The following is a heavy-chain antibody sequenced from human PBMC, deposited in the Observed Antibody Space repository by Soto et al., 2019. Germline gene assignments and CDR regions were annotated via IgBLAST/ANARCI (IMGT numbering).Heavy chain of an antibody. V-gene: IGHV3-9*01. CDR1: GFTFDDYA. J-gene: IGHJ4*02. CDR2: ISWNSGSI. Sequence: GGSLRLSCAASGFTFDDYAMHWVRQAPGKGLEWVSGISWNSGSIGYADSGKGRFTISRDNAKNSLYLQMNSLRAEDTALYYCAKDYGYCTNGVCYTFDYWGQGTLVTVSS. D-gene: IGHD2-8*01. CDR3: AKDYGYCTNGVCYTFDY.